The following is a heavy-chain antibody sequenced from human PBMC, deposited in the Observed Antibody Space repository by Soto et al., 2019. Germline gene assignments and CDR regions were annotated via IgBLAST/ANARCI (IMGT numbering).Heavy chain of an antibody. CDR2: VYYTGST. CDR1: GCSISNFY. Sequence: KPSETLSLTCTVSGCSISNFYWSWIRQPPGKGLEWIGYVYYTGSTSYNPSLKRRVTFSADSSRGQFSLRLNSVTAADTAVYYCARTVLGPDLLADSFVDYYYYMDVWGQGTTVTVSS. D-gene: IGHD3-9*01. CDR3: ARTVLGPDLLADSFVDYYYYMDV. V-gene: IGHV4-59*08. J-gene: IGHJ6*03.